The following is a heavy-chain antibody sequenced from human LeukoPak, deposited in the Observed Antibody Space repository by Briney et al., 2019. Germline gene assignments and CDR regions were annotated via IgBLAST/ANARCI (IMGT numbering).Heavy chain of an antibody. J-gene: IGHJ6*03. Sequence: ASVKVSCKSSGYTFTSYGINWVRQATGQGLEWMGWMNPNSGNTDYAQKFQGRVTITRNTSISTAYMELSSLRSEDTAVYYCARADYYDSSGYYSGTSHYYYYYMDVWGKGTTVTVSS. CDR1: GYTFTSYG. CDR3: ARADYYDSSGYYSGTSHYYYYYMDV. D-gene: IGHD3-22*01. V-gene: IGHV1-8*03. CDR2: MNPNSGNT.